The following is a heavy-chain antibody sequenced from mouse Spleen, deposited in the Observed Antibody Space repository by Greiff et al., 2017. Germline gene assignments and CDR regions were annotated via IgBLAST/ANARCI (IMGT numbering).Heavy chain of an antibody. CDR1: GFTFSDYY. V-gene: IGHV5-16*01. CDR3: ARESANFYWYFDV. CDR2: INYDGSST. D-gene: IGHD4-1*01. J-gene: IGHJ1*01. Sequence: EVKLVESEGGLVQPGSSMKLSCTASGFTFSDYYMAWVRQVPEKGLEWVANINYDGSSTYYLDSLKSRFIISRDNAKNILYLQMSSLKSEDTATYCCARESANFYWYFDVWGAGTTVTVSS.